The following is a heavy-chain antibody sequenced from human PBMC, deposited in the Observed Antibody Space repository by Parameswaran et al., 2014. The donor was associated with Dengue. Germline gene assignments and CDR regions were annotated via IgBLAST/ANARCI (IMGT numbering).Heavy chain of an antibody. Sequence: WVRQAPGQGLEWMGIINPSGGSTSYAQKFQGRVTMTRDTSTSTVYMELSSLRSEDTAVYYCARDAGGFGGSSPHYGMDVWGQGTTVTVSS. J-gene: IGHJ6*02. CDR2: INPSGGST. CDR3: ARDAGGFGGSSPHYGMDV. D-gene: IGHD3-16*01. V-gene: IGHV1-46*01.